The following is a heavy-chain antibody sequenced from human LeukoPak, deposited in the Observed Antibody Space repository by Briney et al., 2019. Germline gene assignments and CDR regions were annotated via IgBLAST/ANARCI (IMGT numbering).Heavy chain of an antibody. CDR2: IYSDGSRT. CDR3: TRSGRGGAFDT. V-gene: IGHV3-74*01. D-gene: IGHD1-26*01. J-gene: IGHJ3*02. Sequence: PGGSLRLSCAGSGFTLSSNWMHWVRQGPGKGLVWVSRIYSDGSRTNYADSVKGRFTISGDNAKNTQYLQMNSLRAEDTAVYYCTRSGRGGAFDTWGQGTMVTVSS. CDR1: GFTLSSNW.